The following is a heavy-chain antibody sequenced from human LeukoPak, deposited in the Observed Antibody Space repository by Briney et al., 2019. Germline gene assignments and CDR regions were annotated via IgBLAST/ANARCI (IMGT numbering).Heavy chain of an antibody. V-gene: IGHV3-48*01. CDR3: ARDEGALDFWSGYASDY. CDR1: GFTFSSYS. J-gene: IGHJ4*02. D-gene: IGHD3-3*01. Sequence: GGSLRLSCAASGFTFSSYSMNWVRQAPGKGLEWVSYISDSSSTIYYADSVKGRFTISRDSAKNSLYLQMNSLRAEDTAVYYCARDEGALDFWSGYASDYWGQGTLVTVSS. CDR2: ISDSSSTI.